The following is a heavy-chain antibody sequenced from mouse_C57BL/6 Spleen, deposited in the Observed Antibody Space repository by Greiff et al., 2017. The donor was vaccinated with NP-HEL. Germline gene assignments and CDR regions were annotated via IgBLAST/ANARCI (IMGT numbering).Heavy chain of an antibody. CDR2: IYPGSGST. Sequence: QVQLQQSGAELVKPGASVKMSCKASGYTFTSYWITWVKQRPGQGLEWIGDIYPGSGSTNYNEKFKSKATLTVDTSSSTAYMQPSSLTSEDSAVYYCARYDYDDGYYAMDYWGQGTSVTVSS. CDR1: GYTFTSYW. CDR3: ARYDYDDGYYAMDY. V-gene: IGHV1-55*01. D-gene: IGHD2-4*01. J-gene: IGHJ4*01.